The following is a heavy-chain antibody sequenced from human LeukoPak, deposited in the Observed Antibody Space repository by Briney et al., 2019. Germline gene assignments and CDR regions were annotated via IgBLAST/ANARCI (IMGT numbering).Heavy chain of an antibody. CDR3: AKHRGGGMDV. D-gene: IGHD3-16*01. CDR2: IYSAGSGGAT. Sequence: GGSLRLSCAASGFTVSSYYMSWVRQAPGKGLEWVSVIYSAGSGGATYYADSVTGRFTISRDSSMSTLYLQMNSLRAEDTATYYCAKHRGGGMDVWGQGTTVIVS. V-gene: IGHV3-53*05. CDR1: GFTVSSYY. J-gene: IGHJ6*02.